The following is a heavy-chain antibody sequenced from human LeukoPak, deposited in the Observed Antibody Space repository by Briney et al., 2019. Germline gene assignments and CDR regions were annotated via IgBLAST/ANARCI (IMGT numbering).Heavy chain of an antibody. CDR2: IIPIFGTA. J-gene: IGHJ5*02. D-gene: IGHD3-3*01. CDR1: GGTFSSCA. V-gene: IGHV1-69*13. CDR3: ARDGGEAITLDTYNWFDP. Sequence: GASVKVSCKASGGTFSSCAISWVRQAPGQGLEWMGGIIPIFGTANYAQKFQGRVTITADESTSTAYMELSSLRSEDTAVYYCARDGGEAITLDTYNWFDPWGQGALVTVST.